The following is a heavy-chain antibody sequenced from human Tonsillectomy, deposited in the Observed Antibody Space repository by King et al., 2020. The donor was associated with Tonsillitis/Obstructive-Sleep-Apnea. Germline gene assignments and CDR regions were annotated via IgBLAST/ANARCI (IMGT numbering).Heavy chain of an antibody. D-gene: IGHD3-3*01. V-gene: IGHV4-34*01. CDR2: INHSGST. Sequence: VQLQQWGAGLLKPSETLSLTCAVYGGSFSDYYWSWIRQPPGKGLEWIGEINHSGSTNYNPSLKSRVTISVDTSKNQFSLKLSSVTAADTAMYYCARGVTIFGVVILLRKPYYFDYWGQGTLVTVSP. J-gene: IGHJ4*02. CDR3: ARGVTIFGVVILLRKPYYFDY. CDR1: GGSFSDYY.